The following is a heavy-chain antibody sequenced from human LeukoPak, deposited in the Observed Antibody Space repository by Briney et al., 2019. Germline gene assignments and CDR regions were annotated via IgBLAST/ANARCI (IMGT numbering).Heavy chain of an antibody. J-gene: IGHJ4*02. CDR1: GGSISSGGYY. Sequence: SETLSLTCTVSGGSISSGGYYWNWIRQHPGKGLEWIGYIYYSGSTYYSPSLKSRVTISVDTSKNQFSLNLSSVSAADTAVYYCARRYGYYGSGSYSSNFDYWGQGTLVTVSS. D-gene: IGHD3-10*01. CDR3: ARRYGYYGSGSYSSNFDY. V-gene: IGHV4-31*03. CDR2: IYYSGST.